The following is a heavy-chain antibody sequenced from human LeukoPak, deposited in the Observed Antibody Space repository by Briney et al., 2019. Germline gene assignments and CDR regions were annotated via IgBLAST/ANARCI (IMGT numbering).Heavy chain of an antibody. Sequence: GGSLRLSCAASGFIFSNYGMHWVRQAPGKGLEWVSSISSSSSYIYYADSVKGRFTISRDNAKNSLYLQMNSLRAEDTAVYYCAELGITMIGGVWGKGTTVTISS. CDR2: ISSSSSYI. V-gene: IGHV3-21*01. J-gene: IGHJ6*04. D-gene: IGHD3-10*02. CDR3: AELGITMIGGV. CDR1: GFIFSNYG.